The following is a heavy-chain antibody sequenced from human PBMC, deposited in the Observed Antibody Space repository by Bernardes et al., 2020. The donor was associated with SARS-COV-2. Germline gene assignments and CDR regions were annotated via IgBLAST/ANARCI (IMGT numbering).Heavy chain of an antibody. D-gene: IGHD2-15*01. CDR1: GFAFSIYS. CDR2: ISYDGSSE. V-gene: IGHV3-30-3*01. J-gene: IGHJ3*02. Sequence: GGSLRLSCAASGFAFSIYSMHWVRQAPGKGLEWVAVISYDGSSESYADSVKGRFTISRDNSKNTLYLQMNSLRTEDTAVYYCARDRMCSGDSCLDAFDMWGQGTMVTVSS. CDR3: ARDRMCSGDSCLDAFDM.